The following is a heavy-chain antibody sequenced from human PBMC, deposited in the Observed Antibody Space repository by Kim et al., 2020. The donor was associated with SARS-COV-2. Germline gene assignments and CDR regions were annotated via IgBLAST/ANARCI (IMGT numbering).Heavy chain of an antibody. J-gene: IGHJ6*02. CDR1: GGSISSSSYY. V-gene: IGHV4-39*01. D-gene: IGHD3-10*01. Sequence: SETLSLTCTVSGGSISSSSYYWGWIRQPPGKGLEWIGKIYYSGSTYYKPSLKSRVTISVDTSKNQFSLKLSSVTAADTAVYYCARHLKSLLWFGELYTAYYYFGMDVWGQGTTVTVSS. CDR3: ARHLKSLLWFGELYTAYYYFGMDV. CDR2: IYYSGST.